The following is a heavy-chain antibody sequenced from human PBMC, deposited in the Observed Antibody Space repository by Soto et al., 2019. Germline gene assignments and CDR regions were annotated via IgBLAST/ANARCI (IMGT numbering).Heavy chain of an antibody. J-gene: IGHJ4*02. Sequence: QVQLQQSGAGLLKPSETLSLTCAVYGESYSGYIWTWIRQTPAKGLQWIGQINHSGSASYNPSLKSRVTISVHTSNSQFSLELSSVTAADTAVYYCARGLITGSHYSGGWYYFDSWGQGTQVTVSS. CDR3: ARGLITGSHYSGGWYYFDS. CDR2: INHSGSA. V-gene: IGHV4-34*01. CDR1: GESYSGYI. D-gene: IGHD6-19*01.